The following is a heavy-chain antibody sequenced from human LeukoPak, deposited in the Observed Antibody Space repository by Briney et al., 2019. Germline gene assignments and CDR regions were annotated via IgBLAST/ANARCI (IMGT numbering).Heavy chain of an antibody. CDR1: GFTFSDYW. J-gene: IGHJ4*02. V-gene: IGHV3-7*01. D-gene: IGHD1-26*01. CDR2: INQDGSEK. CDR3: ARDQVGASFDY. Sequence: GGSLRLSCAASGFTFSDYWISWVRQAPGKGLEWVANINQDGSEKYYVDSVKGRFTISRDNAKNSLYLQMNSLRAEDTAVYYCARDQVGASFDYWGQGTLVTVSS.